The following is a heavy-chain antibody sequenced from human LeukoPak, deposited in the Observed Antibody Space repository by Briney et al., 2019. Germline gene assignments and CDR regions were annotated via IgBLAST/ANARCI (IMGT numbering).Heavy chain of an antibody. CDR3: SRGTMVRGVIPGNWFDP. CDR1: GGSISSHY. CDR2: IYYSGST. Sequence: SETLSLTCTVSGGSISSHYWSWIRQPPGKGLEWIGYIYYSGSTNYNPSLKSRVTISVDTSKNQFSLKLSSVTAADTAVYYCSRGTMVRGVIPGNWFDPWGQGTLVTVSS. D-gene: IGHD3-10*01. J-gene: IGHJ5*02. V-gene: IGHV4-59*11.